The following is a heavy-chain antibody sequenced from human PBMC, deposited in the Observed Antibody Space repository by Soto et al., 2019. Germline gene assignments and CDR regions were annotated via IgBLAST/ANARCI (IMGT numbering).Heavy chain of an antibody. Sequence: SQTLSLTCAISGDSVSSNSAAWNWIRQSPSRGLEWLGRTYYRSKWYNDYAVSVKSRITVNPDTSKNQFSLQLNSVTPEDTAVYFCARTLSSSPENRLAPWGQGTLVTVSS. CDR1: GDSVSSNSAA. CDR2: TYYRSKWYN. J-gene: IGHJ5*02. V-gene: IGHV6-1*01. D-gene: IGHD6-6*01. CDR3: ARTLSSSPENRLAP.